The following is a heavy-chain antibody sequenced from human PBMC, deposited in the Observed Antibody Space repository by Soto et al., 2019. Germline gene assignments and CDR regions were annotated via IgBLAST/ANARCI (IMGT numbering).Heavy chain of an antibody. CDR3: AKERDFWSGSPTFDP. CDR1: GFTFSSYG. CDR2: ISYDGSSK. Sequence: GGSLRLSCAASGFTFSSYGMLWVRQAPGKGLEWVAVISYDGSSKYSADSVKGRFTISRDNSKNTLYLQMSSLRAEDTAVYYCAKERDFWSGSPTFDPWGQGTLVTVSS. D-gene: IGHD3-3*01. V-gene: IGHV3-30*18. J-gene: IGHJ5*02.